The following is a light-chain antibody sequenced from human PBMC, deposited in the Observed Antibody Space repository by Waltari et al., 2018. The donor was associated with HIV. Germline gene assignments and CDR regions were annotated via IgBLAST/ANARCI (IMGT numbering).Light chain of an antibody. CDR3: QQYFSTPPT. Sequence: DIVLTQSPDSLAVSLGERATVHCRSTHSILYNSNNNSYLGWYQQKPGQPPKLLIYWASTRASGTPDGFTGSGSGTDFALTISSLQAEDAAVYYCQQYFSTPPTFGQGTKVEIK. V-gene: IGKV4-1*01. CDR2: WAS. J-gene: IGKJ1*01. CDR1: HSILYNSNNNSY.